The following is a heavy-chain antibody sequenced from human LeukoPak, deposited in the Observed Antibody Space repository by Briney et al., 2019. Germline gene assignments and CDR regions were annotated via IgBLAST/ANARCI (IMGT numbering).Heavy chain of an antibody. CDR2: ISWGGSNI. CDR1: GFNFDEYA. J-gene: IGHJ4*02. D-gene: IGHD3-10*01. CDR3: AQASSGWFAHYFEN. Sequence: PGGSLRLSCVVSGFNFDEYAMHWVRQVPGKGLEWISGISWGGSNIEYADSVKGRFTISRDNAKKCLFLEMNSLRPEDTALYYCAQASSGWFAHYFENWGQGTLVTVSS. V-gene: IGHV3-9*01.